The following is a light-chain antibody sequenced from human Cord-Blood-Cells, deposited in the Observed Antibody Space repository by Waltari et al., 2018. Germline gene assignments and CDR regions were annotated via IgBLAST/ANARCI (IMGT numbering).Light chain of an antibody. V-gene: IGKV3-15*01. CDR2: GAS. Sequence: EIVMTQSPATLSVSQGERATLSCRASQSVSTNLAGYPQKPGQAPRLLIYGASTRATGIPARFSGSGSGTEFTLTISSLQSEDFAVYYCQQYNNWPPLTFGGGTKVEIK. J-gene: IGKJ4*01. CDR3: QQYNNWPPLT. CDR1: QSVSTN.